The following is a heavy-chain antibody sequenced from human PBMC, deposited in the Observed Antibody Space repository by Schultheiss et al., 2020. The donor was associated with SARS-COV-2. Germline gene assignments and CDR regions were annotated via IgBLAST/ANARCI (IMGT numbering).Heavy chain of an antibody. Sequence: GGSLRLSCAASGFTFSSYAMSWVRQAPGKGLEWVSSISGDGTSIYYADSVKGRFTISRDNAKNSFYLQMNSLRAEDTAVYYCAREEEAYYDFWSGYSRSSSDYYFDNWGQGTLVTVYS. V-gene: IGHV3-21*06. CDR1: GFTFSSYA. J-gene: IGHJ4*02. D-gene: IGHD3-3*01. CDR3: AREEEAYYDFWSGYSRSSSDYYFDN. CDR2: ISGDGTSI.